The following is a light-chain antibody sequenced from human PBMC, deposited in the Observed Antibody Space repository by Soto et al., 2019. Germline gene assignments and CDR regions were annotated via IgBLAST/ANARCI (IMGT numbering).Light chain of an antibody. CDR2: DVT. CDR3: SSYTSSSLYV. Sequence: QSVLTQPASVSGSPGQSITISCTGTNSDVGAYNYVSWYQQHPDKAPKLMIYDVTNRPSGVSNRFSGSKSGNTASLTISGIQAEDEADYYCSSYTSSSLYVFGTGTKLTVL. J-gene: IGLJ1*01. V-gene: IGLV2-14*01. CDR1: NSDVGAYNY.